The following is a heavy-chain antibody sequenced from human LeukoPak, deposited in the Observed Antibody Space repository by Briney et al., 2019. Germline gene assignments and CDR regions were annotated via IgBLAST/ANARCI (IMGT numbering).Heavy chain of an antibody. CDR2: IIPIFGTA. Sequence: ASVKVSFKASGGTFSSYAISWVRQAPGQGLEWMGGIIPIFGTANYAQKFQGRVTITTDESTSTAYMELSSLRSEDTAVYYCARDHLYDSSGYYSNWFDPWGQGTLVTVSS. V-gene: IGHV1-69*05. CDR1: GGTFSSYA. D-gene: IGHD3-22*01. CDR3: ARDHLYDSSGYYSNWFDP. J-gene: IGHJ5*02.